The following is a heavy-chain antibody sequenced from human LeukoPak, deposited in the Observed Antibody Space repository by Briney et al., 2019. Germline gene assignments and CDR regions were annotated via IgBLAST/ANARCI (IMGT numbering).Heavy chain of an antibody. CDR1: GYTFTSYY. CDR3: ARDPDRCSGGSCYSEYYYYGMDV. V-gene: IGHV1-2*02. CDR2: INPNSGGT. D-gene: IGHD2-15*01. Sequence: ASVKVSCKASGYTFTSYYMHWVRQAPGQGLEWMGWINPNSGGTNYAQKFQGRVTMTRDTSISTAYMELSRLRSDDTAVYYCARDPDRCSGGSCYSEYYYYGMDVWGQGTTVTVSS. J-gene: IGHJ6*02.